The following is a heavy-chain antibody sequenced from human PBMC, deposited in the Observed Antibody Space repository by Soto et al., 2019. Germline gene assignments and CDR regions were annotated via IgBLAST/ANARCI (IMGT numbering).Heavy chain of an antibody. D-gene: IGHD3-3*01. J-gene: IGHJ4*02. V-gene: IGHV3-33*01. CDR1: GFTFSSYG. Sequence: LRLSCAASGFTFSSYGMHWVRQAPGKGLEWVAVIWYDGSNKYYADSVKGRFTISRDNSKNTLYLQMNSLRAEDTAVYYCARELLLYYDFWSGTPDYWGQGTLVTGSS. CDR3: ARELLLYYDFWSGTPDY. CDR2: IWYDGSNK.